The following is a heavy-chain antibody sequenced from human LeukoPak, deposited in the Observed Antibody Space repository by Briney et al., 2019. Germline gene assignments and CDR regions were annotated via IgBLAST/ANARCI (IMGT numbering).Heavy chain of an antibody. D-gene: IGHD6-13*01. CDR1: GFTFSSYS. CDR3: ARESYSSSWSDYDYYMDV. J-gene: IGHJ6*03. Sequence: GGSLRLSCAASGFTFSSYSMNWVRQAPGKGLEWVSYISSSSSTIYYADSVKGRFTISRDNAKNSLYLQMNSLRDEDTAVYYCARESYSSSWSDYDYYMDVWGKGTTVTVSS. CDR2: ISSSSSTI. V-gene: IGHV3-48*02.